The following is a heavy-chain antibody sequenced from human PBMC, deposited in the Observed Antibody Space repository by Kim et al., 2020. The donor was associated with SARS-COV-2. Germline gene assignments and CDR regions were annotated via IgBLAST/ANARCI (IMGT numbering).Heavy chain of an antibody. D-gene: IGHD6-19*01. J-gene: IGHJ3*02. V-gene: IGHV3-21*01. CDR3: ARDRVGGWSLSDI. Sequence: HSVKGRFTLPRENAKNSLYLQMNSLRAEDTAVYYCARDRVGGWSLSDIWGQGTIVTVSS.